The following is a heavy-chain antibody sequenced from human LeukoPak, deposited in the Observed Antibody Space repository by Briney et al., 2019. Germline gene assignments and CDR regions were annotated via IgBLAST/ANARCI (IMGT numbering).Heavy chain of an antibody. J-gene: IGHJ4*02. V-gene: IGHV4-34*01. CDR2: INHSGST. Sequence: PSETLSLTCAVYGGSFSGYYWSWIRQPPGKGLEWIGEINHSGSTNYNLSLKSRVTISVDTSKNQFSLKLSSVTAADTAVYYCARMAYPTKVGFDYWGQGTLVTVSS. CDR1: GGSFSGYY. D-gene: IGHD4-17*01. CDR3: ARMAYPTKVGFDY.